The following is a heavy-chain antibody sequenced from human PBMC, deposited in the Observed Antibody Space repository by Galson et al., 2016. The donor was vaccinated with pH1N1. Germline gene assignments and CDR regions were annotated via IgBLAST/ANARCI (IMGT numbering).Heavy chain of an antibody. J-gene: IGHJ4*02. V-gene: IGHV5-51*03. CDR3: ETRQTDTGLDF. Sequence: QSGAEVKKPGESLKISCRGSGYTFTTHWVAWVRQTPEKGLEWMGNISPGDSDTKYSPSFQNQVTMLLDKSINTAYLLWSSLTASDTAIYYCETRQTDTGLDFWAQGTLVTVSS. CDR1: GYTFTTHW. CDR2: ISPGDSDT. D-gene: IGHD2-8*02.